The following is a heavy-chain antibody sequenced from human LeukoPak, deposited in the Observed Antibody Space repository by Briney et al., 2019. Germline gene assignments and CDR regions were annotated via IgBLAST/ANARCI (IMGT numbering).Heavy chain of an antibody. CDR2: IYYSGTT. V-gene: IGHV4-59*01. J-gene: IGHJ4*01. CDR3: ARSAYCDGDCYSVYFDY. D-gene: IGHD2-21*02. CDR1: GGSISDYY. Sequence: SETLSLTCTVSGGSISDYYWSWIRQPPGKGLEWIGYIYYSGTTNYNPSLKSRVTISVDTSKNQFSLKLSSVTAADTAVYYCARSAYCDGDCYSVYFDYWGQEPWSPSPQ.